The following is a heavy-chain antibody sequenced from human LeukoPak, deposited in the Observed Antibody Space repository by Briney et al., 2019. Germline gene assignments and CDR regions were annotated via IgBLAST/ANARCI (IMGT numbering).Heavy chain of an antibody. CDR3: ARAHHYYDSSGYYPNWFDP. Sequence: WETLTLTCAVSGGTISSYYWSWVRQPPGKGLEWIGYIYYSGSTNYNPSLKSRVTISVDTSKNQFSLKLSSVTAADTAVYYCARAHHYYDSSGYYPNWFDPWGQGTLVTVSS. D-gene: IGHD3-22*01. J-gene: IGHJ5*02. V-gene: IGHV4-59*01. CDR1: GGTISSYY. CDR2: IYYSGST.